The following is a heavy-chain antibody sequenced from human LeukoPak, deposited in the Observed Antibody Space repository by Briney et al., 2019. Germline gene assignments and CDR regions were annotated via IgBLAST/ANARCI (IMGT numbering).Heavy chain of an antibody. CDR3: ARALPGRLDVFDI. V-gene: IGHV3-53*01. CDR1: GFTVSTNY. D-gene: IGHD1-26*01. J-gene: IGHJ3*02. Sequence: GGSLRLSCAASGFTVSTNYMSWVRQAPGKGLEWVSVIYSGGSTYYADSVKGRFTISRDDSKNTLSLQMNSLRAEDTAVYYCARALPGRLDVFDIWGQETRVTVSS. CDR2: IYSGGST.